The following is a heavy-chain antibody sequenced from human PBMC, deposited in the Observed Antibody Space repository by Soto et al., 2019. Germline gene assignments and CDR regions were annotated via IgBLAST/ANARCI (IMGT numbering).Heavy chain of an antibody. J-gene: IGHJ4*02. CDR3: ARDSYFDWSYHY. CDR1: GFTVSSNY. CDR2: IYSGGST. Sequence: GGSLRLSCAASGFTVSSNYMSWVRQAPGKGLEWVSIIYSGGSTYYADSVKGRFTISRDNSKSTLYLQMNSLRAEDTAVYYCARDSYFDWSYHYWGQGTLVTVS. D-gene: IGHD3-9*01. V-gene: IGHV3-66*01.